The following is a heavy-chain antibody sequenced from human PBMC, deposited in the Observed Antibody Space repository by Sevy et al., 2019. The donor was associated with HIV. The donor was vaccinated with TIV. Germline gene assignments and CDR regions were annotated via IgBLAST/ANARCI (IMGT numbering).Heavy chain of an antibody. Sequence: GGSLRLSCAASGFTFSSNTMNWVRQAPGKGLEWVSSISSRSSYIYYTDSVKGRFITSRDDAKNSLYLDMHSLRVEDTAVYYCAKNPVWDDGSSPIDHWGQGTLVTVSS. CDR2: ISSRSSYI. CDR3: AKNPVWDDGSSPIDH. J-gene: IGHJ4*02. V-gene: IGHV3-21*01. CDR1: GFTFSSNT. D-gene: IGHD1-1*01.